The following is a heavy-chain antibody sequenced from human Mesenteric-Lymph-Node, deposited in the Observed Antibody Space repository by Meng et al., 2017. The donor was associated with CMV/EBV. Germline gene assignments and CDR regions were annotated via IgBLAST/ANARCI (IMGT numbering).Heavy chain of an antibody. CDR2: ISYDGGIK. CDR3: ARGLYSSSSAPSGH. CDR1: GFMFSSYA. D-gene: IGHD6-6*01. V-gene: IGHV3-30*04. Sequence: SLKISCAASGFMFSSYAMHWVRQAPGKGLEWVALISYDGGIKYYADSVKGRFTISRDSSNDTLYLQMSSLRPEDTALYYCARGLYSSSSAPSGHWGQGTLVTVSS. J-gene: IGHJ4*02.